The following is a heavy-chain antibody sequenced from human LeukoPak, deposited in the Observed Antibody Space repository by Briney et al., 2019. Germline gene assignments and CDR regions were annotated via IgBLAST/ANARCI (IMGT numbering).Heavy chain of an antibody. V-gene: IGHV3-23*01. CDR2: ISGRAGST. D-gene: IGHD6-19*01. Sequence: GGSLRLSCVASGFTFSSYAMNWVRQAPGKELEWVSAISGRAGSTSYADSVKGRFTISRDNSKNTLYLQMNSLRAEDTAVYYCAKDGVAGKIMYYFDYWGQGTLVTVSS. J-gene: IGHJ4*02. CDR1: GFTFSSYA. CDR3: AKDGVAGKIMYYFDY.